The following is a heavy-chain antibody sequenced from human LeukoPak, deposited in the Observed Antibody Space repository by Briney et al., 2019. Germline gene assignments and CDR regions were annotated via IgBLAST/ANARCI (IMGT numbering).Heavy chain of an antibody. CDR1: GFTFSAYW. J-gene: IGHJ4*02. D-gene: IGHD3-22*01. Sequence: GGSLRLSCATSGFTFSAYWMNWVRHAPGMGLEWVANIKQDGSEKYYVDSVKGRFTISRDNAKNSLYLQMDNLRAEDTAVYYCATIVVVSSSLEDYWGQGTLVTVSS. V-gene: IGHV3-7*03. CDR2: IKQDGSEK. CDR3: ATIVVVSSSLEDY.